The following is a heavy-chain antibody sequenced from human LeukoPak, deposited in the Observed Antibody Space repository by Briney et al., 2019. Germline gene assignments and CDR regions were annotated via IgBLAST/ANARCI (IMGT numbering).Heavy chain of an antibody. Sequence: ASVKVSCKASGYTFTSYYMHWVRQAPGQGLEWMGIINPSGGSTSYAQKFQGRVTMSRDTSTSTVYMELSSLRSEDTDVSYCAQGLVPAAPLDYWGQGTLVTVSS. CDR1: GYTFTSYY. D-gene: IGHD2-2*01. J-gene: IGHJ4*02. CDR2: INPSGGST. V-gene: IGHV1-46*01. CDR3: AQGLVPAAPLDY.